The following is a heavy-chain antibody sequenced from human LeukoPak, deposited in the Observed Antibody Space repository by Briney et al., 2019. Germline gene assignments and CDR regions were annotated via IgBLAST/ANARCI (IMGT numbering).Heavy chain of an antibody. CDR1: GFTFSSYA. D-gene: IGHD2-21*02. CDR2: ISSNGGST. Sequence: GGSLRLSCAASGFTFSSYAMHWVRQAPGKGLEYVSAISSNGGSTYYANSVKGRFTISRDNSKNTLYLQMGSLRAEDMAVYYCAGGGGDCYRPAHCYMDVWGKGTTVTVSS. V-gene: IGHV3-64*01. J-gene: IGHJ6*03. CDR3: AGGGGDCYRPAHCYMDV.